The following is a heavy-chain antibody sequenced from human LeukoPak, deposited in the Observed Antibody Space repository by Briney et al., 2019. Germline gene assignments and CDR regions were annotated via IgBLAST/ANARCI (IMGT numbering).Heavy chain of an antibody. J-gene: IGHJ4*02. CDR3: AREARSAATRTYYFDY. Sequence: GGSLGLSCAASGFTFDDYGMSWVRQAPGKGLEWVSGINWNGGSTGYADSVKGRFTISRDNAKNSLYLQMNSLRAEDTALYYCAREARSAATRTYYFDYWGQGTLVTVSS. D-gene: IGHD2-15*01. V-gene: IGHV3-20*04. CDR2: INWNGGST. CDR1: GFTFDDYG.